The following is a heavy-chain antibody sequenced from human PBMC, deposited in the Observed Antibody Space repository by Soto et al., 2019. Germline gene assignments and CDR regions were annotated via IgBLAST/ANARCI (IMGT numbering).Heavy chain of an antibody. D-gene: IGHD3-22*01. V-gene: IGHV2-5*01. Sequence: QIALQESGPTVVKPTQTLTLTCTFSGFSLTTTGVGVGWIRHAPGKALEWLAMVYWNGERRYSPSLKSRPTITHDTSKHQVVLTMTYMDPVDTATYFCAHYDSSGYFSHFDSWGQGTLVTVPS. J-gene: IGHJ4*02. CDR3: AHYDSSGYFSHFDS. CDR1: GFSLTTTGVG. CDR2: VYWNGER.